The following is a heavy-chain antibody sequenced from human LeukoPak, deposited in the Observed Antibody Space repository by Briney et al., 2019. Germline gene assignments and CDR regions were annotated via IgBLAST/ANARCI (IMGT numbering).Heavy chain of an antibody. V-gene: IGHV1-69*13. J-gene: IGHJ6*03. D-gene: IGHD6-25*01. CDR2: IIPIFGIP. CDR1: GGTFRTFA. Sequence: SVKVSCKASGGTFRTFAISWVRQAPGQGLEWMGGIIPIFGIPDSAQKFQGRLTITADESTTTAYMELSSLRSGDTAIYYCGLSGNYYYYYMDVWGKGTTVTISS. CDR3: GLSGNYYYYYMDV.